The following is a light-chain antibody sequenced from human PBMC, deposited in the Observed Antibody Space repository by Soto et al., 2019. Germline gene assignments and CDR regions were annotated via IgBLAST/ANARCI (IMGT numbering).Light chain of an antibody. Sequence: QSVLTQPASVSGSPGQSITISCTGTSSDVGGYSRVSWYQHHPGKAPKLMIYEVSDRPSGVSNRFSGSKSGNTASLTISGLQAEDEADYYCNSYTSSNTRVSGTGTKVTVL. CDR1: SSDVGGYSR. J-gene: IGLJ1*01. CDR2: EVS. CDR3: NSYTSSNTRV. V-gene: IGLV2-14*01.